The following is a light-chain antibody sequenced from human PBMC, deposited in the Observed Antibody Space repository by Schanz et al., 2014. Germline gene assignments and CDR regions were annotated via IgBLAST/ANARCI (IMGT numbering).Light chain of an antibody. J-gene: IGKJ4*01. CDR1: QGVTSRY. V-gene: IGKV3D-20*02. Sequence: EIVLTQSPGTLSLSPGERATLSCRASQGVTSRYLAWYQQKPGQAPRLLIYGASSRATGIPDRFSGSGSGTDFTLTISSLEPEDFAVYYCQHRGNWPPLTFGGGTKVEIK. CDR2: GAS. CDR3: QHRGNWPPLT.